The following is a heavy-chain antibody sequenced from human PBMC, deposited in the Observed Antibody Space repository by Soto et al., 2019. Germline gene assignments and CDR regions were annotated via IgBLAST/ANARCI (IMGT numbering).Heavy chain of an antibody. CDR1: GFSLSSSGVG. V-gene: IGHV2-5*02. J-gene: IGHJ4*02. CDR3: ARLAVAGITYYFDS. CDR2: IYWDDDK. D-gene: IGHD2-21*01. Sequence: QISLMEADPTLVKPTQTLTLTCTFSGFSLSSSGVGVGWIRQPPGKALEWLTFIYWDDDKRYSPSLKSRLTITKDTSKNQVVLTLTNMDPVDTATYYCARLAVAGITYYFDSWGQGTLLTVSS.